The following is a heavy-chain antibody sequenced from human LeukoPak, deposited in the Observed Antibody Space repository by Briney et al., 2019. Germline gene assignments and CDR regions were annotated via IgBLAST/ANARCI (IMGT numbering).Heavy chain of an antibody. CDR1: GFTFDDYA. D-gene: IGHD3-9*01. CDR2: ISWNSGSI. J-gene: IGHJ4*02. Sequence: GRSLRLSCAASGFTFDDYAMHWVRQAPGKGLEWVSGISWNSGSIGYADPVKGRFTISRDNAKNSLYLQMNSLRAEDTAVYYCARQDTGYPAFDYWGQGTLVTVSS. CDR3: ARQDTGYPAFDY. V-gene: IGHV3-9*01.